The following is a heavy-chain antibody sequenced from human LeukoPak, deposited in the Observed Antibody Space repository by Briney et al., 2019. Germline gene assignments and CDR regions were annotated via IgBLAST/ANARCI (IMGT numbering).Heavy chain of an antibody. Sequence: ASVKVSCKASGYTFTRHYMHWVRQAPGQGLEWMGWINPNSGGTSYAQKFQGRVTMTRDTSIRTAYMELSSLRSDDTAVYYCERDPYGSGSYRIPWGQGTLVTVSS. CDR2: INPNSGGT. V-gene: IGHV1-2*02. CDR3: ERDPYGSGSYRIP. D-gene: IGHD3-10*01. CDR1: GYTFTRHY. J-gene: IGHJ5*02.